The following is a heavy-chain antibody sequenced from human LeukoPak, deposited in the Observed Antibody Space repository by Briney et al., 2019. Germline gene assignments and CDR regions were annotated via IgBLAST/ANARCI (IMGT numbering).Heavy chain of an antibody. J-gene: IGHJ5*02. CDR2: IRHDGSCR. CDR3: ARGITAVVDNWFDP. D-gene: IGHD6-13*01. V-gene: IGHV3-30*02. Sequence: GGSLRLSCAASGFPFSSYGIHWVRQAPGKGLEWVAFIRHDGSCRYYADPVKGRFTISRDNSKNTMYLQMNSLRAEDTAVYYCARGITAVVDNWFDPWGQGTLVTVSS. CDR1: GFPFSSYG.